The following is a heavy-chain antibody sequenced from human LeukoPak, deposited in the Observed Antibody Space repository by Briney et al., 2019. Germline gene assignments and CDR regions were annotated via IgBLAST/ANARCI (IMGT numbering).Heavy chain of an antibody. Sequence: GGSLRLSCAASGFTFGTYALSWVRQAPGKGLEWVSFISDSGGITFYADSVKGRFTISRDNAKNTLCLQMNSLRAEDTAVYYCASPIGNFFDYWGQGTLVTVSS. D-gene: IGHD1-26*01. CDR3: ASPIGNFFDY. J-gene: IGHJ4*02. CDR1: GFTFGTYA. CDR2: ISDSGGIT. V-gene: IGHV3-23*01.